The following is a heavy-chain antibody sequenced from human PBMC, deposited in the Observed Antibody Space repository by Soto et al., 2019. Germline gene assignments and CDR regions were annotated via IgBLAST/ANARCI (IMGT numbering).Heavy chain of an antibody. CDR3: ARDRAASARFDS. Sequence: QTLSLTCAISGDSVSSNSVVWNWIRQSPSRGLEWLGRTYYRSKWYNDYAVSVKNRITINPDTSKNQFSLQLTSVTTEDTAVYFCARDRAASARFDSWGQGTLVTVSS. D-gene: IGHD6-13*01. J-gene: IGHJ4*02. V-gene: IGHV6-1*01. CDR1: GDSVSSNSVV. CDR2: TYYRSKWYN.